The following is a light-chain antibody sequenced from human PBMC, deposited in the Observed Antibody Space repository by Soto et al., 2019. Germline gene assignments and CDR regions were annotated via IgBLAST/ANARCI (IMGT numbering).Light chain of an antibody. J-gene: IGKJ1*01. V-gene: IGKV1D-12*01. CDR2: AAS. Sequence: DLQMTQSPSSVSASVGDRVTITCRASQAISTWLAWYQQKPGKAPKLLIYAASNLQTGVPSRFSGSGSGTDFTLTISSLQPEDFATYSCQQATSFPRTFGQGTKVEIK. CDR3: QQATSFPRT. CDR1: QAISTW.